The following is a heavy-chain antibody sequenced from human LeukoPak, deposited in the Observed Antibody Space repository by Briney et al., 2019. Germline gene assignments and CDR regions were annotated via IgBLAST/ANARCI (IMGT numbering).Heavy chain of an antibody. CDR1: GVSISDGRYY. V-gene: IGHV4-31*03. CDR3: ATPYCSSLSCLDVFNI. Sequence: SETLSLTCSVSGVSISDGRYYWTWIRQRPGKGLEWIGYKYYSGSAKYDPSLKSRLTISMDTPKNQFSLHLSSVTAADTAMYYCATPYCSSLSCLDVFNIWGQGTMVTVSS. J-gene: IGHJ3*02. D-gene: IGHD2-2*01. CDR2: KYYSGSA.